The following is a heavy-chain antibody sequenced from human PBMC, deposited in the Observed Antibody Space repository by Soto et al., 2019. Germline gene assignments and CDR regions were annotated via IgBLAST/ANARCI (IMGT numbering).Heavy chain of an antibody. D-gene: IGHD4-17*01. V-gene: IGHV3-21*01. J-gene: IGHJ4*02. CDR1: GFTFSSYS. Sequence: EVQLVESGGGLVKPGGSLRLSCAASGFTFSSYSMNWVRQAPGKGLEWVSSISSSSSYIYYADSVKGRFTISRDSAKNSLYLQMNSLRAEDTAVYYCARVGGTVWGFDYWGQGTLVTVSS. CDR2: ISSSSSYI. CDR3: ARVGGTVWGFDY.